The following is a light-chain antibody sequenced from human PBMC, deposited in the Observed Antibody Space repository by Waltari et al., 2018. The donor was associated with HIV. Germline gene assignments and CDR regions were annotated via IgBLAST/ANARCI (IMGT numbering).Light chain of an antibody. CDR2: KDI. J-gene: IGLJ3*02. Sequence: SYDLTQTPSVSVSPGQTARINCSRGALPKKYSSWYRQKAGQAPILLIDKDIERPSGIPELISGSGSGTGVTLTITDVQAEDEGDYFCQSTDHDGTWVFGGGTKLTVL. V-gene: IGLV3-25*03. CDR3: QSTDHDGTWV. CDR1: ALPKKY.